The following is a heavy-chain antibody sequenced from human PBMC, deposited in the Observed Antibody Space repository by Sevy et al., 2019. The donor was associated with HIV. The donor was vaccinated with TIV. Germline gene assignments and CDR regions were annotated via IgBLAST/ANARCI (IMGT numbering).Heavy chain of an antibody. J-gene: IGHJ4*02. Sequence: GRSLRLSCTASGFTFVEYALSWFRQAPGKGLEWVGFIRSKTYGGATEFAASVNGRFTISRNDSRSIAYLQMNSLKTEDTALYYCGRGQYYDSSGYTDFWGQGTLVTVSS. CDR2: IRSKTYGGAT. CDR3: GRGQYYDSSGYTDF. D-gene: IGHD3-22*01. CDR1: GFTFVEYA. V-gene: IGHV3-49*03.